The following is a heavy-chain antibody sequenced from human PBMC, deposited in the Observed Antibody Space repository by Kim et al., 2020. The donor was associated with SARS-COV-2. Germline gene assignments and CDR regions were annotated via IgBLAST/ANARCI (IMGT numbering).Heavy chain of an antibody. CDR1: GFTFSDYY. J-gene: IGHJ4*02. CDR3: ARVPFGDLSAYYFDL. V-gene: IGHV3-11*05. Sequence: GGSLRLSCAASGFTFSDYYMTWIRQAPGKGREWVSYISSSCSYVNYADSVKGRFTISRDNAKNSLYLQMSSLRAEDTALYYCARVPFGDLSAYYFDLWGQGTLVTVSS. CDR2: ISSSCSYV. D-gene: IGHD3-10*01.